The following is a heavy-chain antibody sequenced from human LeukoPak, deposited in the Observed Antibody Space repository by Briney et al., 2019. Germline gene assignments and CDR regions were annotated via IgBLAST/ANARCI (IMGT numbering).Heavy chain of an antibody. CDR2: IYYSGST. CDR3: ARRAGFQVSGYYYYYYMDV. D-gene: IGHD1-26*01. CDR1: GGSISSHY. Sequence: PSETLSLTCTVSGGSISSHYWSWIRQPPGKGLEWTGYIYYSGSTNYNPSLKSRVTISVDTSKNQFSLKLSSVTAADTAVYYCARRAGFQVSGYYYYYYMDVWGKGTTVTVSS. V-gene: IGHV4-59*11. J-gene: IGHJ6*03.